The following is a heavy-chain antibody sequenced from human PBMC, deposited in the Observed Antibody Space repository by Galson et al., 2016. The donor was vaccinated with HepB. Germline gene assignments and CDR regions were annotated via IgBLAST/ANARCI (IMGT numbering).Heavy chain of an antibody. CDR3: AKAPNPGTTLYPLDY. J-gene: IGHJ4*02. CDR1: GFTFSKYF. Sequence: SLRLSCAASGFTFSKYFMTWFRQAPGKGLEWVAVISYDGSNKYSTESVKGRFPISRDNSKNTLFLQMSSLRVEDTAVYYCAKAPNPGTTLYPLDYWGQGSLVTVSS. D-gene: IGHD1-7*01. V-gene: IGHV3-30*18. CDR2: ISYDGSNK.